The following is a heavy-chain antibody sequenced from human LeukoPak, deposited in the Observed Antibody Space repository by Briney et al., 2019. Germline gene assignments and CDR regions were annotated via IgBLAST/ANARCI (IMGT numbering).Heavy chain of an antibody. V-gene: IGHV5-51*01. D-gene: IGHD2-2*01. Sequence: GESLKTSCKGSGYSFTSYWIGWVRQMPGKGLEWMGIIYPGDSDTRYSPSFQGQVTISADKSISTAYLQWSSLKASDTAMYYCARRSYCSSTSCFTLDYWGQGTLVTVSS. CDR3: ARRSYCSSTSCFTLDY. CDR1: GYSFTSYW. J-gene: IGHJ4*02. CDR2: IYPGDSDT.